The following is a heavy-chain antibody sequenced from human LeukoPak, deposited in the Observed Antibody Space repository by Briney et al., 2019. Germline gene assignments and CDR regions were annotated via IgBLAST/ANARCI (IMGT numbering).Heavy chain of an antibody. CDR3: TRDKGYSWFAEWFDP. CDR1: GFSLRDHA. CDR2: IRSKAHGGTT. V-gene: IGHV3-49*03. J-gene: IGHJ5*02. D-gene: IGHD6-13*01. Sequence: GGSLRLSCTASGFSLRDHAMSWFRQAPGEGPEWVGFIRSKAHGGTTENAASLEGRFTISRDDSRNIVYLQMNSLKIEDTAIYYCTRDKGYSWFAEWFDPWGQGTLVTVSS.